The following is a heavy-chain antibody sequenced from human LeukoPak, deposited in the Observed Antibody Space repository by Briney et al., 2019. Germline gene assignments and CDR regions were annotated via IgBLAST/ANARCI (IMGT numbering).Heavy chain of an antibody. CDR3: ARDMVSSSGYYYGY. CDR2: ICPDGTVT. V-gene: IGHV3-74*01. Sequence: GGSLRLSCAASGFTFSNYCMHWVRQIPGKGLVWVSRICPDGTVTNYADSVKGRFTISRDNSKNTLYLQMNSLRAEDTAVYYCARDMVSSSGYYYGYWGQGTLVTVSS. J-gene: IGHJ4*02. D-gene: IGHD3-22*01. CDR1: GFTFSNYC.